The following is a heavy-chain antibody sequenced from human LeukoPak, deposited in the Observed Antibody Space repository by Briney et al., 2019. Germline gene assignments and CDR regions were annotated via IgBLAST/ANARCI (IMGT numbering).Heavy chain of an antibody. CDR1: GFTVSSTY. J-gene: IGHJ3*02. V-gene: IGHV3-53*05. CDR3: VKSAGKDGYRDVFDI. Sequence: GGSLRLSCAASGFTVSSTYMSWVRQAAGKGLEWVSVFYSGGNTYYADSVKGGFTISRDNSKHPLYLHMNSLRAADTAVYHCVKSAGKDGYRDVFDIWGQGTVVTVSS. CDR2: FYSGGNT. D-gene: IGHD5-24*01.